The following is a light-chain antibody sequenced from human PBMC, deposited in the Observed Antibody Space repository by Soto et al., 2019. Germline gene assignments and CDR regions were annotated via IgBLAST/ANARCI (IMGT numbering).Light chain of an antibody. CDR2: AAS. Sequence: DIQVTQSPSLLSASVGDRVTITFRASQGISSYLAWYQQKPGKAPKLLIYAASTLQSGVPSGFSGSGSGTEFTLTISRLQPEDFATYYCQQLNSYPITFGQGTRLEIK. CDR3: QQLNSYPIT. V-gene: IGKV1-9*01. J-gene: IGKJ5*01. CDR1: QGISSY.